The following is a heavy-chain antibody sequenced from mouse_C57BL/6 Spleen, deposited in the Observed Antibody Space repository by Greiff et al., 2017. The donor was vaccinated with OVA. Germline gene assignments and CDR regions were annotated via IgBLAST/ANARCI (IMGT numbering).Heavy chain of an antibody. J-gene: IGHJ4*01. D-gene: IGHD1-1*01. Sequence: QVQLQQPGAELVMPGASVKLSCKASGYTFTSYWMHWVKQRPGQGLEWIGEIDPSDSYTNYNQKFKGKSTLTVDKSSSTAYMQLSSLTSEDSAVDYCARNYYGSYAMDYWGQGTSVTGSS. CDR2: IDPSDSYT. CDR3: ARNYYGSYAMDY. V-gene: IGHV1-69*01. CDR1: GYTFTSYW.